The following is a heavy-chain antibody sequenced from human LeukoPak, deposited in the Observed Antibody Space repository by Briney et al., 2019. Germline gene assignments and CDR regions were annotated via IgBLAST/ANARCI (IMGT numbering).Heavy chain of an antibody. CDR2: IIPIFGTA. D-gene: IGHD2-15*01. CDR3: ARGSALLALSFDY. Sequence: SVKVSCTAPGGTFSSYAISWVRQAPGQGLEWMGGIIPIFGTANYAQKFQGRVTITADESTSTAYMELSSLRSEDTAVYYCARGSALLALSFDYWGQGTLVTVSS. V-gene: IGHV1-69*13. J-gene: IGHJ4*02. CDR1: GGTFSSYA.